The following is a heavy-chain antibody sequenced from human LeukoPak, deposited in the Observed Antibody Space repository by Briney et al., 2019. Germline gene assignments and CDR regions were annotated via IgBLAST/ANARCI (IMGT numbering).Heavy chain of an antibody. CDR2: INPSGGST. V-gene: IGHV1-46*01. D-gene: IGHD2-21*02. CDR1: GYTFTNYF. J-gene: IGHJ3*02. CDR3: ARDLISGDWTWDI. Sequence: ASVKVSCKASGYTFTNYFLHWVRQAPGQGLEWMGIINPSGGSTTYAQKFQGRVTMTRDTSTSSVYMELSSLRSEDTAVYYCARDLISGDWTWDIWGQGTMVTVSS.